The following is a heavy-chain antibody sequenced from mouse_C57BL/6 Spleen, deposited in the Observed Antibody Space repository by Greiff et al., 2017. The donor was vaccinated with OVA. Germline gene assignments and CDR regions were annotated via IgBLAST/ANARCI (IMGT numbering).Heavy chain of an antibody. D-gene: IGHD1-1*01. J-gene: IGHJ4*01. CDR3: ARITTVVGGAMDY. V-gene: IGHV1-55*01. CDR2: IYPGSGST. Sequence: QVQLKQPGAELVKPGASVKMSCKASGYTFTSYWITWVKQRPGQGLEWIGDIYPGSGSTNYNEKFKSKATLTVDTSSSTAYMQLSSLTSEDSAVYYCARITTVVGGAMDYWGQGTSVTVSS. CDR1: GYTFTSYW.